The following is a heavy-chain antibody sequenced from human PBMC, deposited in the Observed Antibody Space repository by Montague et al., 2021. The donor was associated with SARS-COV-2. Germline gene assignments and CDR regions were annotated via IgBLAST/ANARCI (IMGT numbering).Heavy chain of an antibody. D-gene: IGHD4-23*01. CDR2: IYYSGST. Sequence: SETLSLTCTVSGGSVSSRSYYWGWIRQPPGKGLEWIGSIYYSGSTHYNPSLKSRVTISVDTSKNQFSLKLSSMTAADTAVYYCARRGDYGGPRFDYWGQGTLVSVSS. CDR1: GGSVSSRSYY. CDR3: ARRGDYGGPRFDY. J-gene: IGHJ4*02. V-gene: IGHV4-39*01.